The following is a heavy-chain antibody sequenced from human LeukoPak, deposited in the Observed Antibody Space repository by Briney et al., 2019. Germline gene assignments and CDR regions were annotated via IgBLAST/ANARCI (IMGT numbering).Heavy chain of an antibody. CDR1: GYTFTSYP. D-gene: IGHD3-10*01. J-gene: IGHJ4*02. Sequence: VASVKVSCKASGYTFTSYPMNWVRQAPGQGPEWMGWINTNTGNPTFAQGFTGRFVFSLDTSVSTAYLQISSLKAEDTAVYYCARYGPGSYPNFDYWGQGTLVTVSS. V-gene: IGHV7-4-1*02. CDR2: INTNTGNP. CDR3: ARYGPGSYPNFDY.